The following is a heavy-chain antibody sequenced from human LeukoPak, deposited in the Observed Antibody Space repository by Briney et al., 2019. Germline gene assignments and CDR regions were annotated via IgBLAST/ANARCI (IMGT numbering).Heavy chain of an antibody. V-gene: IGHV1-69*13. CDR1: GGTFSSYA. CDR3: ARVDLTYYYDSSGYGPFDY. D-gene: IGHD3-22*01. Sequence: SVKVSCKASGGTFSSYAISWVRQAPGQGLEWMGGIIPIFGTAIYAQKFQGRVTITADESTSTAYMELSSLRSEDTAVYYCARVDLTYYYDSSGYGPFDYWGQGTLVTVSS. J-gene: IGHJ4*02. CDR2: IIPIFGTA.